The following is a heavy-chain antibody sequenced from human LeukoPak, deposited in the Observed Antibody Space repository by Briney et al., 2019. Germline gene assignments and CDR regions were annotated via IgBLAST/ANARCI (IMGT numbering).Heavy chain of an antibody. CDR1: VFTFDDYT. J-gene: IGHJ4*02. CDR2: TSWNSGSI. D-gene: IGHD3-22*01. CDR3: AKDIGPYYYDSSGLDY. Sequence: GGYPRLSCSASVFTFDDYTRHWDRQAQGKGLEGVSGTSWNSGSIAYAVSVKGRFTISRDNAKNSLYLQMNSLRAEDTALYYCAKDIGPYYYDSSGLDYWGQGTLVTVAS. V-gene: IGHV3-9*01.